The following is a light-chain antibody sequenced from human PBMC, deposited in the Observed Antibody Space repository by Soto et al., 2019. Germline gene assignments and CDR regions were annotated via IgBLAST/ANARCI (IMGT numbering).Light chain of an antibody. V-gene: IGLV1-40*01. CDR3: QSYEVSRGLV. CDR2: DNT. CDR1: SSNIGAGYG. J-gene: IGLJ2*01. Sequence: QSALTQPPSVSGAPGQRVTISCIGSSSNIGAGYGIHWYQQLPGTAPKLLIFDNTNRPSGVPDRFYGSQSGTSGSLAITGLQAEDEADYYCQSYEVSRGLVFGGGTKLTVL.